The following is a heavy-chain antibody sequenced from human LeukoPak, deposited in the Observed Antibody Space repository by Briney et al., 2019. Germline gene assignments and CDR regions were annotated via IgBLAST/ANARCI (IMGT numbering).Heavy chain of an antibody. Sequence: SETLSLTCTVSGGSISGHYWSWLRQSPGKGLEWIAYIYKSGSTNYNNYNPSLKSRVIMSMDTSKNQLSLIVSSVTAADTAVYYCARHTTGRALGDFDYWGQGTLVTVSA. CDR3: ARHTTGRALGDFDY. J-gene: IGHJ4*02. CDR1: GGSISGHY. D-gene: IGHD2-8*01. V-gene: IGHV4-59*08. CDR2: IYKSGSTNYN.